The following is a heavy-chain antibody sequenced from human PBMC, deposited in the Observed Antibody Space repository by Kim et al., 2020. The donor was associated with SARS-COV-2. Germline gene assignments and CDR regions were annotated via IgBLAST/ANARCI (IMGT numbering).Heavy chain of an antibody. CDR3: ARGRSPLFDY. V-gene: IGHV1-3*01. Sequence: ASVKVSCKTSGYSFTKYTIHWLRQAPGQRPEWLGWINAASGYTRYSQTFQDRVTITGDTSATTAYMELTSLTSEDTGVYFCARGRSPLFDYWGQGTLVTV. CDR2: INAASGYT. J-gene: IGHJ4*02. CDR1: GYSFTKYT.